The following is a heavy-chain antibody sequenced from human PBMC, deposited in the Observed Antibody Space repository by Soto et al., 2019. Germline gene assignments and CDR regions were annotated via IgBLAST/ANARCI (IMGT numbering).Heavy chain of an antibody. CDR2: MNPKTGNI. Sequence: ASVKVSCKASGYTFVDYALHWVRQAPGQGLEWVGWMNPKTGNIKSSHKFEDRVSITRDTATSTAYMELSGLRAEDTAVYFCTREAVVAENWFDPWGQGTLVTVSS. CDR1: GYTFVDYA. V-gene: IGHV1-3*01. J-gene: IGHJ5*02. CDR3: TREAVVAENWFDP. D-gene: IGHD3-22*01.